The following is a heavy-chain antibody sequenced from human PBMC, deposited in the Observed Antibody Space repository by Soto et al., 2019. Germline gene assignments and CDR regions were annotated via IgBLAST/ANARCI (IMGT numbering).Heavy chain of an antibody. V-gene: IGHV4-59*08. CDR3: ARHADVAKDYFDY. Sequence: SETLYFACTVSGGSISRYYWSWIRQSSVMGLEWIGYIYYSGSTNYNPSLKSRVTISVDTSKNQFSLKLSSVTAADTAVYYCARHADVAKDYFDYWGQGTLVTVSA. J-gene: IGHJ4*02. CDR2: IYYSGST. CDR1: GGSISRYY.